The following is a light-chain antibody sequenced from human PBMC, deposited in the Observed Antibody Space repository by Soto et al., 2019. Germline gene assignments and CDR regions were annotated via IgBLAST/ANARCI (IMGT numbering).Light chain of an antibody. V-gene: IGKV3-11*01. CDR1: QSVSSY. CDR2: DAS. CDR3: QQRSNWSRH. J-gene: IGKJ2*01. Sequence: EIVLTQSPATLSLSPGERATLSCRASQSVSSYLAWYQQKPGQAPRLLIYDASNRATGIPARFSGSGSGTEFTLTISSLEPEDFAVYYCQQRSNWSRHFGQGTKLEIK.